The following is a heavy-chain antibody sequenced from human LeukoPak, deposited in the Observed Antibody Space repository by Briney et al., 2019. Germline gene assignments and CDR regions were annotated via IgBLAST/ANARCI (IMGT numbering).Heavy chain of an antibody. V-gene: IGHV1-46*01. CDR3: ARGGGPGNYPYDF. D-gene: IGHD1-7*01. CDR2: INPRGGST. Sequence: ASVKVSSKASGYTFTTYYMHWVRQTPGQGLEWVGIINPRGGSTTYAQKFQGRVTMTRDTSTSTVYMELSSLKSDDTAVYYCARGGGPGNYPYDFWGQVNLVTVSS. CDR1: GYTFTTYY. J-gene: IGHJ4*02.